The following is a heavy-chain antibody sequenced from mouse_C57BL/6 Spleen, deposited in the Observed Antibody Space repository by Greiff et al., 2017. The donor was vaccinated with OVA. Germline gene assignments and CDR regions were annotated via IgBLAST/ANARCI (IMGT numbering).Heavy chain of an antibody. D-gene: IGHD1-1*01. CDR1: GYTFTSYW. CDR2: IYPGSGST. J-gene: IGHJ2*01. V-gene: IGHV1-55*01. CDR3: AREGGYYGSRGYFDY. Sequence: QVQLQQSGAELVKPGASVKMSCKASGYTFTSYWITWVKQRPGQGLEWIGDIYPGSGSTNYNEKFKSKATLTVDTSSSTAYMQLSSLTSEDSAVYYCAREGGYYGSRGYFDYWGQGTTLTVSS.